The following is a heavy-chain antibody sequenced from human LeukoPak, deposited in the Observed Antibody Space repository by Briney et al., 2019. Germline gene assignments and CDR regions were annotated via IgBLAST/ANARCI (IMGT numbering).Heavy chain of an antibody. CDR1: GGSISSYY. CDR2: IHYSGST. CDR3: ARMGQQLVQNWFDP. Sequence: PSETLSLTCTVSGGSISSYYWSWIRQPPGKGLECIGYIHYSGSTNYNPSLKSRVTISKDTSKNQFSLKLSSVTAADTAVYYCARMGQQLVQNWFDPWGQGTLVTVSS. D-gene: IGHD6-13*01. J-gene: IGHJ5*02. V-gene: IGHV4-59*01.